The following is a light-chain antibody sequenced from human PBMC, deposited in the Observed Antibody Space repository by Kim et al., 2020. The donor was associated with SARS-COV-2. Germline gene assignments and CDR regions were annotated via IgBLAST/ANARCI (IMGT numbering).Light chain of an antibody. CDR2: DAT. J-gene: IGKJ1*01. V-gene: IGKV3-15*01. CDR3: QQSNDWPPLT. CDR1: QTINNK. Sequence: PGERPTRSCRASQTINNKLVWYQHKPGQAPRLLIYDATTRATGVPARFIGSGSETDFTLTISSLQSEDFAVYYCQQSNDWPPLTFGQGTKVDIK.